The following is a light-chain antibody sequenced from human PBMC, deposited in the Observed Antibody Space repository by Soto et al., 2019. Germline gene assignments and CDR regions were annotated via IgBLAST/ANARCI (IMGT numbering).Light chain of an antibody. CDR1: SSDVGGYNY. Sequence: QSVLTQPASVSGSPGQSITISCTGTSSDVGGYNYVSWYQQHPGKAPKLIISEVSNRPSGVSNRFSGSKSGNTASLTISGLQAGDEADYYCSAYTSSRTLVFGGGTQLTVL. CDR2: EVS. J-gene: IGLJ7*01. CDR3: SAYTSSRTLV. V-gene: IGLV2-14*01.